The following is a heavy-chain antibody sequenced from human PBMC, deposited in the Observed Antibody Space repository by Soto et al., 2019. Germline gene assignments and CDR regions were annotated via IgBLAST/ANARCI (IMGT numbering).Heavy chain of an antibody. V-gene: IGHV4-59*01. Sequence: PSETLSLTCTVSGGSISSYYWSWIRQPPGKGLEWIGYIYYSGSTNYNPSLKSRVTISVDTSKNQFSLKLSSVTAADTAVYYCARSMGVYSGYDPYYFDYWGQGTLVTV. CDR2: IYYSGST. D-gene: IGHD5-12*01. J-gene: IGHJ4*02. CDR3: ARSMGVYSGYDPYYFDY. CDR1: GGSISSYY.